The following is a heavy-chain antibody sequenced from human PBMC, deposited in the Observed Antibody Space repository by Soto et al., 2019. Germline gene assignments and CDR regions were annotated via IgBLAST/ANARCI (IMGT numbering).Heavy chain of an antibody. Sequence: QVQLVESGGGVVQPGRSLRLSCAASGCTLSSYGMHWVRQAPGKGLEWVAVISYDGSNKYYADSVKGRFTISRDNSKNPLYLQMNSLRAEDTAVYYCAKEPHSTSGWYSLPYYYYGMDVWGQGTTVTVSS. CDR3: AKEPHSTSGWYSLPYYYYGMDV. CDR2: ISYDGSNK. CDR1: GCTLSSYG. V-gene: IGHV3-30*18. D-gene: IGHD6-19*01. J-gene: IGHJ6*02.